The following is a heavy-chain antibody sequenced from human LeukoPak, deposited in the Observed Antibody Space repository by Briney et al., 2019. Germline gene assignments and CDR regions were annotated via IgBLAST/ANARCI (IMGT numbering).Heavy chain of an antibody. CDR1: GGSISSSNW. CDR2: IYHSGST. J-gene: IGHJ4*02. D-gene: IGHD6-19*01. Sequence: PSETLSLTCAVSGGSISSSNWWSWVRQPPGKGLEWIGEIYHSGSTNYNPSLKSRVTISVDKSKNQFSLKLSAVTAADTAVYYCARAKSGWYLFYFDYGGQGTLVTVSS. V-gene: IGHV4-4*02. CDR3: ARAKSGWYLFYFDY.